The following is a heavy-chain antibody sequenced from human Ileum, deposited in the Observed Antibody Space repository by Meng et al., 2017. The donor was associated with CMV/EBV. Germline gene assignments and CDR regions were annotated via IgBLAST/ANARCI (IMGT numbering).Heavy chain of an antibody. V-gene: IGHV4-39*06. D-gene: IGHD4/OR15-4a*01. CDR3: ARWTGANPWDY. Sequence: LRLSCNVSGASISTSSYFWGWTRQPPGKGLEWIGYIYESATTFYNPSLKSRVTISVDTAKNQFTLRLTSVTAADTAVYYCARWTGANPWDYWGQGILVTVSS. CDR2: IYESATT. CDR1: GASISTSSYF. J-gene: IGHJ4*02.